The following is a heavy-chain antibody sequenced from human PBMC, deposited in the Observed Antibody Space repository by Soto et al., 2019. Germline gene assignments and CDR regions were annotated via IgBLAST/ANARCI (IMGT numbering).Heavy chain of an antibody. CDR2: TYYRSKWYN. D-gene: IGHD1-26*01. J-gene: IGHJ5*02. CDR1: GDSVSSYSVA. V-gene: IGHV6-1*01. CDR3: TRALSGSDDA. Sequence: PSQTLSLTCAISGDSVSSYSVAWNWIRQSPSRGLEWLGRTYYRSKWYNEYAVSVKSRITINPDISKNQFSLQLTSVTPEDTAVYYCTRALSGSDDAWGQGTLDTVAA.